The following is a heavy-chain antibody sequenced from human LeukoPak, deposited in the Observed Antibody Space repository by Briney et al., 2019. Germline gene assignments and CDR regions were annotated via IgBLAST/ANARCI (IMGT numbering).Heavy chain of an antibody. J-gene: IGHJ4*02. V-gene: IGHV3-21*01. D-gene: IGHD3-9*01. CDR3: ARDQMSLRYFDWFSYYFDY. Sequence: GGSLRLSCAASGFTFSSYSMNWVRQAPGKGLEWVSSISRSSSYIYYADSVKGRFTISRDNAKNSLYLQMNSLRAEDTAVYYCARDQMSLRYFDWFSYYFDYWGQGTLVTVSS. CDR2: ISRSSSYI. CDR1: GFTFSSYS.